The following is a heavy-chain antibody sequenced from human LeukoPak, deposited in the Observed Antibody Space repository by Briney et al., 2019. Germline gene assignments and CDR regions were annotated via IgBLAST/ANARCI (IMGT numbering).Heavy chain of an antibody. CDR3: AKDSFPGAN. CDR2: LSGNGGGT. Sequence: PGRSLRLSCTASGFTFSNFAMSWVRQAPGKGLEWLSNLSGNGGGTSYADSVKGRFTISRDNSKNTLYLQMNSLKAEDTAVYYCAKDSFPGANWGQGTLVTVSS. CDR1: GFTFSNFA. D-gene: IGHD2/OR15-2a*01. J-gene: IGHJ4*02. V-gene: IGHV3-23*01.